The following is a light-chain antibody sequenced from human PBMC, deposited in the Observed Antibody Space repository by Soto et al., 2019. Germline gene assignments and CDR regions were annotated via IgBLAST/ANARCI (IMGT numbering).Light chain of an antibody. CDR1: ESLLHTDGHTH. J-gene: IGKJ1*01. V-gene: IGKV2-30*02. CDR2: RVS. Sequence: DVVMTQSPLSLSVTHGQPASISCRSSESLLHTDGHTHLNWFQQRPGQSPRRLIYRVSKRDSGVPDRFSGSGSDTDFTLKISRVEAEDVAVYYCMQATHWPGTFGQGTKVDIK. CDR3: MQATHWPGT.